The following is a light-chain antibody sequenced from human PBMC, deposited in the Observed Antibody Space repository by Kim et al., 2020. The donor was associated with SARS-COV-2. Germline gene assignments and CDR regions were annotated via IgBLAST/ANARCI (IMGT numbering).Light chain of an antibody. V-gene: IGLV3-25*03. Sequence: SPGQTARISCSGDALPNQYAYWYQQKPGQAPVLVIYKDNERPSGIPERFSGSSSGTTVTLTISGVQAEDEADYYCQSTDSSDSYVLFGGGTKLTVL. J-gene: IGLJ3*02. CDR2: KDN. CDR1: ALPNQY. CDR3: QSTDSSDSYVL.